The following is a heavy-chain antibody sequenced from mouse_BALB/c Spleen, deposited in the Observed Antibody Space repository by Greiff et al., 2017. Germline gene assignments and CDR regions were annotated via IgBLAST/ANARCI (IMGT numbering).Heavy chain of an antibody. CDR2: ISSGGST. Sequence: EVKLVESGGGLVKPGGSLKLSCAASGFTFSSYAMSWVRQTPEKRLEWVASISSGGSTYYPDSVKGRFTISRDNARNILYLQMSSLRSEDTAMYYCAREGLYDYNAMDYWGQGTSVTVSS. D-gene: IGHD1-1*01. V-gene: IGHV5-6-5*01. CDR3: AREGLYDYNAMDY. CDR1: GFTFSSYA. J-gene: IGHJ4*01.